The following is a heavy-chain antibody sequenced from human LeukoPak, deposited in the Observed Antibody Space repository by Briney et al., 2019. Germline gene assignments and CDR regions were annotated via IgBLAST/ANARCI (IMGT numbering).Heavy chain of an antibody. J-gene: IGHJ5*02. Sequence: GASVKVSCKASGYTFTSYDINWVRQATGQGLEWMGWMNPNSGNTGYAQNFQGRATMTKNTSISTAYMELSSPRSDDTALYYCARGHTAAAGTSYWFDPWGQGTLVTVSS. V-gene: IGHV1-8*01. CDR3: ARGHTAAAGTSYWFDP. CDR2: MNPNSGNT. CDR1: GYTFTSYD. D-gene: IGHD6-13*01.